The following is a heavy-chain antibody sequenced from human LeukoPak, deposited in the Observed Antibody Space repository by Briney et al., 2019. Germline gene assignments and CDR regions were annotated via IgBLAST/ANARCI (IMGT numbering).Heavy chain of an antibody. V-gene: IGHV4-34*01. Sequence: PSETLSLTCAVYGGSFSGYYWSWIRQPPGKGLEWIGAINHSGSTNYNPSLKSRVTISVDTSKNQFSLKLSSVTAADTAVYYCARGRSMVRGVTKYYYYMDVWGKGTTVTVSS. CDR3: ARGRSMVRGVTKYYYYMDV. D-gene: IGHD3-10*01. CDR1: GGSFSGYY. J-gene: IGHJ6*03. CDR2: INHSGST.